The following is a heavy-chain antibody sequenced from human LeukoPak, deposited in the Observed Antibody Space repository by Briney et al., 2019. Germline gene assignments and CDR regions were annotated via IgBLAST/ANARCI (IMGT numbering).Heavy chain of an antibody. J-gene: IGHJ6*03. D-gene: IGHD3-22*01. Sequence: PSETLSLTCAVYGGSFSGYYWSWLRQPPGKGLEWIGEINHSGSTNYNPSLKSRVTISVDTSKNQFSLKLSSVTAADTAVYYCARAAYTYYYDSSGYGRACYYYDMDVWGKGTTVTVSS. V-gene: IGHV4-34*01. CDR1: GGSFSGYY. CDR2: INHSGST. CDR3: ARAAYTYYYDSSGYGRACYYYDMDV.